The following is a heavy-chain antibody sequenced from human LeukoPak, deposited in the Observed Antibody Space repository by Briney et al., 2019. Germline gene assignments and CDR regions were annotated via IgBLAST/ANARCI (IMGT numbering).Heavy chain of an antibody. J-gene: IGHJ4*02. CDR2: IYPGDSDT. Sequence: GESLKISCKVSGCSFTSYWIGWVRQMPGKGLEWMGIIYPGDSDTRYSPSFQGQVTISADKSSSTTYLQWSTLKASDTAMYYCARPYSTGWYPFDYWGQGTLVTVSS. D-gene: IGHD6-19*01. V-gene: IGHV5-51*01. CDR1: GCSFTSYW. CDR3: ARPYSTGWYPFDY.